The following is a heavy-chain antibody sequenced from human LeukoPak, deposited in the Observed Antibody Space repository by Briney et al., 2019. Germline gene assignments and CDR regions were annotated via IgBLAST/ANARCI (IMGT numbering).Heavy chain of an antibody. D-gene: IGHD3-10*01. V-gene: IGHV3-11*01. CDR3: ARGGENYYGSGSHDY. Sequence: GSLRLSCAASGFIFSDYYMSWIRQAPGKGLEWVSYISSSGSTMYYTDSVKGRFTISRDNAKDSLYLQMNSLRAEDTAVYYCARGGENYYGSGSHDYWGQGTLVTVSS. CDR2: ISSSGSTM. J-gene: IGHJ4*02. CDR1: GFIFSDYY.